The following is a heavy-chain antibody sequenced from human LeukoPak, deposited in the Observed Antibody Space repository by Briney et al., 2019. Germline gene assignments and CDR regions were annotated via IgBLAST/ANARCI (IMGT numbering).Heavy chain of an antibody. Sequence: GGSLRLSCAGSGFNFNSYAMSWVRQAPGKGLEWVSGISGSGGTTYCADSVKGRFTISRDNSKNTLYLQMNSLRAEDTAEYYCAKGVVDYYDSSGYYPSDLWGQGTLVTVSS. CDR3: AKGVVDYYDSSGYYPSDL. J-gene: IGHJ5*02. CDR2: ISGSGGTT. D-gene: IGHD3-22*01. V-gene: IGHV3-23*01. CDR1: GFNFNSYA.